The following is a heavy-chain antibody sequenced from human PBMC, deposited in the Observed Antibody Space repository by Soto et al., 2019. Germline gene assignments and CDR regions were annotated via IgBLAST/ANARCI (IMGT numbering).Heavy chain of an antibody. J-gene: IGHJ3*02. V-gene: IGHV3-33*01. CDR1: GFTFSSYG. CDR3: AREKQLVRDAFDI. CDR2: IWYDGSNK. Sequence: QVQLVESGGGVVQPGRSLRLSCAASGFTFSSYGMHWVRQAPGKGLEWVAVIWYDGSNKYYADSVKGRFTISRDNSKNTLYLQMNSLRAEDTAVHYCAREKQLVRDAFDIWGQGTMVTVSS. D-gene: IGHD6-6*01.